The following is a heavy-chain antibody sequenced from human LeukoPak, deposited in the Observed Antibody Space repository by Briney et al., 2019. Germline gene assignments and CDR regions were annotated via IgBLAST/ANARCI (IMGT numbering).Heavy chain of an antibody. CDR1: GYTFTDYY. J-gene: IGHJ4*02. D-gene: IGHD5-24*01. CDR2: LNPNSGDT. CDR3: ARGRNIEMTTMSGGSDY. Sequence: ASVKVSCKASGYTFTDYYMHWVRQAPGQGLEWMGWLNPNSGDTNYAQKFQGRVSMARDTSISTAYMDLSDLRSDDTAVYYCARGRNIEMTTMSGGSDYWGQGTLVTVSS. V-gene: IGHV1-2*02.